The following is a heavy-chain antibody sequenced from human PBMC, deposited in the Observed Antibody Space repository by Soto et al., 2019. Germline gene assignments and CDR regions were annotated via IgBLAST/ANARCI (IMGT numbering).Heavy chain of an antibody. D-gene: IGHD2-2*01. Sequence: EVQLVESGGGLVQPGGSLRLSCAASGFTFSSYDMHWVRQATGKGLEWVSAIGTAGDTYYPASVKGRFTISRENTKNTVYLQMNSLGDEDAAVYYCARGLRRRWLQPRRCLLVVSDFGYWGQGTLVTVSS. CDR3: ARGLRRRWLQPRRCLLVVSDFGY. J-gene: IGHJ4*02. CDR2: IGTAGDT. CDR1: GFTFSSYD. V-gene: IGHV3-13*01.